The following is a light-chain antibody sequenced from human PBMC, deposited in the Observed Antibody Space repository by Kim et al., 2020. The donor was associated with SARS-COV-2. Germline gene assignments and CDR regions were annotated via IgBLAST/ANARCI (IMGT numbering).Light chain of an antibody. CDR3: CSTSNTLDYV. Sequence: GQSITISCSGTSGDIGNSNSVSWYQQHSGEAPRLIIYDVRDRPSGVSARFAGYKSANMASLTISGLRSEDEADYYGCSTSNTLDYVFGSGTKVTVL. V-gene: IGLV2-14*03. J-gene: IGLJ1*01. CDR1: SGDIGNSNS. CDR2: DVR.